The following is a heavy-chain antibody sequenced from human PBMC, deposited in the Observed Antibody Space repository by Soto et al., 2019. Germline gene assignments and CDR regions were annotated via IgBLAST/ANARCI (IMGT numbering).Heavy chain of an antibody. Sequence: PSETLSLTCAVYGGSFSGYYWSWIRQPPGKGLEWIGEINHSGSTNCNPSLKSRVTISVDTSKNQFSLKLSSVTAADTAVYYCARGFLEWYYPYYYYYGMDVWGQGTTVTVSS. CDR3: ARGFLEWYYPYYYYYGMDV. CDR1: GGSFSGYY. J-gene: IGHJ6*02. V-gene: IGHV4-34*01. D-gene: IGHD3-3*01. CDR2: INHSGST.